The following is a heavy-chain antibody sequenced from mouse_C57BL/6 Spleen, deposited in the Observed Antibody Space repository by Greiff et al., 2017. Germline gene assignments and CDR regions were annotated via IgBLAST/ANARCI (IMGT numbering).Heavy chain of an antibody. CDR2: IYPGSGST. D-gene: IGHD2-4*01. CDR3: ARGDYDDWYFDV. J-gene: IGHJ1*03. Sequence: QVQLQQSGAELVKPGASVKMSCKASGYTFTSYWITWVKQRPGQGLEWIGDIYPGSGSTNYNEKFKSKATQTVDTSSSTAYMQLSSLTSEDSAVYYCARGDYDDWYFDVWGTGTTVTVSS. CDR1: GYTFTSYW. V-gene: IGHV1-55*01.